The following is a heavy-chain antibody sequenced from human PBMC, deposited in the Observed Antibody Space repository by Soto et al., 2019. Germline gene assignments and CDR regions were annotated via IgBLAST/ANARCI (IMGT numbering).Heavy chain of an antibody. CDR3: AKDRNQFMGIAARPLGY. CDR1: GFTFSSYA. CDR2: ISGSGGST. D-gene: IGHD6-6*01. J-gene: IGHJ4*02. V-gene: IGHV3-23*01. Sequence: EVQLLESGGGLVQPGGSLRLSCAASGFTFSSYAMSWVRQAPGKGLEWVSAISGSGGSTYYADSVKGRCTCSRDNSKNTLYLQMNSLRAEDTAVYYCAKDRNQFMGIAARPLGYWGQGTLVTVSS.